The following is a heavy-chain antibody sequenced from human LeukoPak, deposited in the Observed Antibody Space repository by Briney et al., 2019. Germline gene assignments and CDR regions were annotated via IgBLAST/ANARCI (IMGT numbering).Heavy chain of an antibody. J-gene: IGHJ4*02. CDR1: GFTFSSYG. V-gene: IGHV3-33*01. CDR2: IWYDGSNK. CDR3: ASTNYYDSSGYGY. Sequence: GGSLRLSCAASGFTFSSYGMHWVRQAPGKGLEWVAVIWYDGSNKYYADSVKGRFTISRDNSKTTLYLQMNSLRAEDTAVYYCASTNYYDSSGYGYWGLGTLVTVSS. D-gene: IGHD3-22*01.